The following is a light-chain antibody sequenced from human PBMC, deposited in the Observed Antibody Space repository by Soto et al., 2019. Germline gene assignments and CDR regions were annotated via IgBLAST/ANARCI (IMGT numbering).Light chain of an antibody. V-gene: IGLV2-14*01. Sequence: QSVLTQPASVSGSPGQSITISCTGTSSDVGGYNYVSWYQHHPGKAPKLMIYEFNNRPSGVSTRFSGSKSGNTASLTISGLQAEDEADYYCSSYTSRTTLNVFGSGTKV. J-gene: IGLJ1*01. CDR1: SSDVGGYNY. CDR3: SSYTSRTTLNV. CDR2: EFN.